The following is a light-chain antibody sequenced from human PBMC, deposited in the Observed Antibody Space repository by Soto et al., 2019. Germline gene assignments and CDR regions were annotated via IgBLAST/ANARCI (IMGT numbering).Light chain of an antibody. V-gene: IGLV2-11*01. J-gene: IGLJ1*01. CDR3: CSYGGSYTAYV. CDR1: SSDVGGYNY. Sequence: QSALTQPRSVSGSPGQSVTISCTGTSSDVGGYNYVSWYQQHPGKAPKLMIYDVSKRPSGVPDRFSGSKSGNTASLTISGLQAEDEADYYCCSYGGSYTAYVFGTGTQLTVL. CDR2: DVS.